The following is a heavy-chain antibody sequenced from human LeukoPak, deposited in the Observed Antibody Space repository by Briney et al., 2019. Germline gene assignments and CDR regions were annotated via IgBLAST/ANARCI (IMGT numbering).Heavy chain of an antibody. V-gene: IGHV1-2*02. CDR2: INPNNGGT. CDR1: GYTFTGYY. Sequence: VASVKVSCKASGYTFTGYYMHWVRQAPGQGLEWMGWINPNNGGTNFAQKFQGRVTMTRDTSISTAYMELSRLRSGDTAVYYCARDLGYDSSGYHYWGQGTLVTVSS. CDR3: ARDLGYDSSGYHY. J-gene: IGHJ4*02. D-gene: IGHD3-22*01.